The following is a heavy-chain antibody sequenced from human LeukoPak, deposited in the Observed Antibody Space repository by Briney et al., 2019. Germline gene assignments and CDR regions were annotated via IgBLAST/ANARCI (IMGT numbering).Heavy chain of an antibody. J-gene: IGHJ4*02. CDR1: GYSFTNYW. V-gene: IGHV5-51*01. CDR2: IYPGDSDT. CDR3: ARQGVYYYASGSYST. D-gene: IGHD3-10*01. Sequence: GESLKISCKGSGYSFTNYWIGWVRQMPGKGLEWMGIIYPGDSDTRYSPSFEGQVTISADKSISTAYLQWSSLKASDTAMYYCARQGVYYYASGSYSTWGQGTLVTVSS.